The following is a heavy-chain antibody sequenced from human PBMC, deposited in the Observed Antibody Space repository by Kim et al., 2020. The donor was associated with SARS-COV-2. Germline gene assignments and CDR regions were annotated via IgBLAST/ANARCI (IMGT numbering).Heavy chain of an antibody. D-gene: IGHD3-10*01. CDR1: GFTVSSNY. J-gene: IGHJ3*02. CDR2: IYSSGST. V-gene: IGHV3-53*01. Sequence: GGSLRLSCAASGFTVSSNYMSWVRQAPGKGLEWVAVIYSSGSTYSADSVKARCTISRDNSENTLYLQMNSLSADDTAVYSGSKGACGSGFRLDALDIWV. CDR3: SKGACGSGFRLDALDI.